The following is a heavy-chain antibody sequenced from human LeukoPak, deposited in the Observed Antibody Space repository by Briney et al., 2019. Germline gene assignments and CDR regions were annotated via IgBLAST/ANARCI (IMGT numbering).Heavy chain of an antibody. J-gene: IGHJ4*02. Sequence: PSQTLSLTCSVSGGSISSSSYYWGWIRQPPGKGLEWIGSIYYSGSTYYNPSLKSRVTISVDTSKNQFSLKLSSVTAADTAVYYCARLEIAVALFDYWGQGTLVTVSS. CDR2: IYYSGST. CDR3: ARLEIAVALFDY. CDR1: GGSISSSSYY. V-gene: IGHV4-39*01. D-gene: IGHD6-19*01.